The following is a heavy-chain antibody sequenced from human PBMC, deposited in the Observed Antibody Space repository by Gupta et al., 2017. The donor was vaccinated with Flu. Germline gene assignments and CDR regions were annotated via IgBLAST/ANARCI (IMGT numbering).Heavy chain of an antibody. Sequence: QMQLVESGGGVVQFGTSLRLSCAAYGLTFSSYGMHWVRQAPGKGLGCVADIASDGSHKDYADSVRGRFTISRDNSKNTLSLEMDSLRVEDTAVYYCAKDGPWTASCPYYCYYMDVWGKGTTVTVSS. CDR3: AKDGPWTASCPYYCYYMDV. D-gene: IGHD2-2*01. CDR1: GLTFSSYG. CDR2: IASDGSHK. V-gene: IGHV3-30*18. J-gene: IGHJ6*03.